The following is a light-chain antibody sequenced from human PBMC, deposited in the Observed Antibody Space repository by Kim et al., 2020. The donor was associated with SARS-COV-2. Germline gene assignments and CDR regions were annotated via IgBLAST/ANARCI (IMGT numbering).Light chain of an antibody. Sequence: LSPGERATLSCRASQSVSSNSLSWYQQKPGQAPRLVIFDASTRASGIPDRFSGSKSGTDFTLTISRLEPEDFAVYYCQQYDSSPCTFGQGTKLEI. V-gene: IGKV3-20*01. CDR2: DAS. CDR3: QQYDSSPCT. CDR1: QSVSSNS. J-gene: IGKJ2*02.